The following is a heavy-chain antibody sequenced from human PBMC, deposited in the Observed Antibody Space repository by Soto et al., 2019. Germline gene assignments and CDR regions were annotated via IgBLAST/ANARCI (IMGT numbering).Heavy chain of an antibody. CDR1: GGSISSYY. Sequence: QVQLQESGPGLVKPSETLSLTCTVSGGSISSYYWSWIRQPPGKGLEWIGYIYYSGSTNYNPSLKSRVTISVDTSKNQFSLKLSSVTAADTAVYYCARQRRGYSGYDRFYYFDYWGQGTLVTGSS. CDR2: IYYSGST. J-gene: IGHJ4*02. V-gene: IGHV4-59*01. CDR3: ARQRRGYSGYDRFYYFDY. D-gene: IGHD5-12*01.